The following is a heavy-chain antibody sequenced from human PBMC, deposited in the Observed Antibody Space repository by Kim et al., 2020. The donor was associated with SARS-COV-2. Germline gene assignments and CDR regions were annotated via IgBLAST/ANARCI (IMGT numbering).Heavy chain of an antibody. CDR3: AVDNLPLRNSLYDLDAFDD. CDR1: GGSISSYY. CDR2: IYYSGST. D-gene: IGHD3-22*01. V-gene: IGHV4-59*13. J-gene: IGHJ3*01. Sequence: SETLSLTCTVSGGSISSYYWSWIRQPPGKGLEWIGYIYYSGSTNYNPSLKSRVTISVDTSKNQFSLKLSSVTAADTAVYYCAVDNLPLRNSLYDLDAFDDWGQGTIVTVAS.